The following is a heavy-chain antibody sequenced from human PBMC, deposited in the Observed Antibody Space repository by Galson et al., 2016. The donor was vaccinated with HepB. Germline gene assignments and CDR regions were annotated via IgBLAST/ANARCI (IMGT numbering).Heavy chain of an antibody. CDR1: GGSIRSSSYY. CDR3: ARVPASTRFDY. D-gene: IGHD3-3*02. CDR2: ISYSGSTT. J-gene: IGHJ4*02. V-gene: IGHV4-39*07. Sequence: SETLSLTCAVSGGSIRSSSYYWGWIRQPPGKGLEWIASISYSGSTTYYNLSLKSRVTISIDTSKNQFSLKLNSVTAADTAVYYCARVPASTRFDYWGQGTLVTVSS.